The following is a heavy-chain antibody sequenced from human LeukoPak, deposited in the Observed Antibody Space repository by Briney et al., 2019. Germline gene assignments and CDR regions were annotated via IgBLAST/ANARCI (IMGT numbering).Heavy chain of an antibody. Sequence: PSETLSLTCSVSGGSISSFYWSWIRQPPGKGLEWIGYIYYSGSTNYNPSLKSRVTISVDTSKNQFSLKLSSVTAADTAVYYCAREDRRYCSGGSCPPDLKNAFDIWGQGTMVTVSS. D-gene: IGHD2-15*01. CDR2: IYYSGST. CDR3: AREDRRYCSGGSCPPDLKNAFDI. J-gene: IGHJ3*02. CDR1: GGSISSFY. V-gene: IGHV4-59*12.